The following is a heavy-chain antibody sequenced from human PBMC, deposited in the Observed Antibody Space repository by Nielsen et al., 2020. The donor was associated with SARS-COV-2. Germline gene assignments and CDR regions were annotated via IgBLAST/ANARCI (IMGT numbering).Heavy chain of an antibody. J-gene: IGHJ6*02. D-gene: IGHD1-26*01. Sequence: GESLKISCIGSGVTLSSYWMTWVRQAPGKGLEWVANIKHDGSEEYYVDSVKGRFTISRDNAKNTLYLQMTNLRGEDTAVYYCARVVSSENTREHYYYGMDVWGQGTTVTVSS. CDR1: GVTLSSYW. CDR3: ARVVSSENTREHYYYGMDV. V-gene: IGHV3-7*05. CDR2: IKHDGSEE.